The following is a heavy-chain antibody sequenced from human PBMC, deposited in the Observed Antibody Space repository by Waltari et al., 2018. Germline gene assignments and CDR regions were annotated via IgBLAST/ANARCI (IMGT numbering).Heavy chain of an antibody. V-gene: IGHV1-2*06. J-gene: IGHJ4*02. CDR3: ARVLSTVQLGIFAY. Sequence: QVQMVQSGAEVKKPGASVKVSCKASGYSFTAYYLHWVRQAPGQGREWMGRINPTSGATTYAQMFQGRVTMTSDTSISTAYMEVTGLRSDDTAVYYCARVLSTVQLGIFAYWGQGTVVTVSS. CDR1: GYSFTAYY. CDR2: INPTSGAT. D-gene: IGHD7-27*01.